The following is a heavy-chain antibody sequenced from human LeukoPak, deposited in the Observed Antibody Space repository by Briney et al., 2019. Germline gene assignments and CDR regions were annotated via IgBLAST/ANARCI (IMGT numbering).Heavy chain of an antibody. CDR1: GRTFTGHY. V-gene: IGHV1-46*01. J-gene: IGHJ4*02. CDR3: ARDQEGFDY. CDR2: IYPRDGST. Sequence: GASVKVSCRASGRTFTGHYIHWVRQAPGQGLEWMGMIYPRDGSTSYAQKFQGRVTVTRDTSTSTVHMELSGLRSEDTAVYYCARDQEGFDYWGQGTLVTVSS.